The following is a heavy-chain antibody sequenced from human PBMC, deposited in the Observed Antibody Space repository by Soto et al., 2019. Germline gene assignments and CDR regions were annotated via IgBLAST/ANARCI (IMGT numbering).Heavy chain of an antibody. CDR2: IYYSGST. D-gene: IGHD6-19*01. CDR3: GRYPPATSSGWYRHSFDP. CDR1: GGSVSSGSYY. V-gene: IGHV4-61*01. J-gene: IGHJ5*02. Sequence: SETLSLTCTVSGGSVSSGSYYWSWIRQPPGKGLEWIGYIYYSGSTNYNPSLKSRVAISVDTSKNQFSLKLGSVTAAATPVFYCGRYPPATSSGWYRHSFDPWGQGTLVTVSS.